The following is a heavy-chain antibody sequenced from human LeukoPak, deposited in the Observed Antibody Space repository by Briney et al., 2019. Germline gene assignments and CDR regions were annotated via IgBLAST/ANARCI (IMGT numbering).Heavy chain of an antibody. CDR1: GGSFSGYY. CDR3: ARGSPVTGSDNWFDP. J-gene: IGHJ5*02. CDR2: INHSGST. Sequence: SETLSLTCAVYGGSFSGYYWSWIRQPPGKGLEWIGEINHSGSTNYNPSLKSRVTISVDTSKNQFSLKLGSVTAADTAVYYCARGSPVTGSDNWFDPWGQGTLVTVSS. V-gene: IGHV4-34*01. D-gene: IGHD1-20*01.